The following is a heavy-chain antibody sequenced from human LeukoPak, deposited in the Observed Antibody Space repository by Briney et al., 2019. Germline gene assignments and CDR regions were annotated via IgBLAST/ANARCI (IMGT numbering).Heavy chain of an antibody. D-gene: IGHD1-1*01. CDR1: GGSFSDYN. CDR2: INDSGRT. J-gene: IGHJ4*02. Sequence: SETLSLTCAVYGGSFSDYNWSWPRQSPEKGLEWIGEINDSGRTHYNPSLKSRVTISVDTAKYQFSLSLSSLTAADTAVYYCARGLDLEGLDYWGQGTLVTVSS. CDR3: ARGLDLEGLDY. V-gene: IGHV4-34*01.